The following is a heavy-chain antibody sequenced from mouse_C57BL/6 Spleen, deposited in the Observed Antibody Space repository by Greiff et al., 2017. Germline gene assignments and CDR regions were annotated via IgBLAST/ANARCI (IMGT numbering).Heavy chain of an antibody. V-gene: IGHV5-17*01. CDR3: ARPRDYDEGYYYAMDY. Sequence: DVKLVESGGGLVKPGGSLKLSCAASGFTFSDYGMHWVRQAPEKGLEWVAYISSGSSTIYYADTVKGRVTISRDNAKHTLFLQMTSLRSEDTAMYYCARPRDYDEGYYYAMDYWGQGTSVTVSS. CDR2: ISSGSSTI. J-gene: IGHJ4*01. D-gene: IGHD2-4*01. CDR1: GFTFSDYG.